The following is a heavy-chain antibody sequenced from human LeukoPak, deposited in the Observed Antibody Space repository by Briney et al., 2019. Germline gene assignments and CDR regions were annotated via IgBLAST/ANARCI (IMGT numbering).Heavy chain of an antibody. D-gene: IGHD2-2*01. CDR1: GFTFDDYA. Sequence: GGSLRLSCAASGFTFDDYAMPWVRQAPGKGLEWVSGISWNSGSIGYADSVKGRFTISRDNAKNSLYLQMNSLRAEDTALYYCAKAGAYQLLRGNWFDPWGQGTLVTVSS. J-gene: IGHJ5*02. V-gene: IGHV3-9*01. CDR2: ISWNSGSI. CDR3: AKAGAYQLLRGNWFDP.